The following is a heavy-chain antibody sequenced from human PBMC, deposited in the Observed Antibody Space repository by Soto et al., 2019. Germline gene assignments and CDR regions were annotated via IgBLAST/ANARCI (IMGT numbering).Heavy chain of an antibody. V-gene: IGHV4-31*03. CDR2: ISHSGST. Sequence: QVQLQESGPGLVKPSQTLSLTCTVSGGSISSGGYYWNWIRQHPGKGLEWIGYISHSGSTYYDPSLKSRVTISVDTSKNQFSLKLPSVTAADTAVYYCASGYNYGALSAPLDFWGQGTLVTVSS. D-gene: IGHD5-18*01. CDR3: ASGYNYGALSAPLDF. CDR1: GGSISSGGYY. J-gene: IGHJ4*02.